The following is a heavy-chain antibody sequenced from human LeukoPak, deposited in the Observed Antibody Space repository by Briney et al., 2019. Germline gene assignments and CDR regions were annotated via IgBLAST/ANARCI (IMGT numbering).Heavy chain of an antibody. J-gene: IGHJ4*02. V-gene: IGHV3-7*01. Sequence: PGGSLRLSCEVSGLLFSNYWMTWVRQAPGKGPERVANIKPDGSEVHYVDSVKGRFTISRDNAKNLLYLQMNSLRVEDTAVYFCARERSSITCYYDYWGQGTLVPSPQ. D-gene: IGHD2-2*01. CDR1: GLLFSNYW. CDR3: ARERSSITCYYDY. CDR2: IKPDGSEV.